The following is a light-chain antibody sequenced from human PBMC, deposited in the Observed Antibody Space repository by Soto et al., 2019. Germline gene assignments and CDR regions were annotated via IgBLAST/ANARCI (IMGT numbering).Light chain of an antibody. Sequence: LTQPPSASGAPGQRVTISYSGSSSNTGSNYVYWYQQLPGTAPKLLIYRNNQRPSGVPDRFSGSKSGTSASLAISGLRSEDEADYSCAAWDDSLSGFVFGTGTKVTVL. V-gene: IGLV1-47*01. CDR1: SSNTGSNY. CDR2: RNN. CDR3: AAWDDSLSGFV. J-gene: IGLJ1*01.